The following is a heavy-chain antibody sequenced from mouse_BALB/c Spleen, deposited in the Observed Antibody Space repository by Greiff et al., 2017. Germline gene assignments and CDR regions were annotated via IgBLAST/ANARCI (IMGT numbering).Heavy chain of an antibody. J-gene: IGHJ2*01. CDR1: GYTFTSYW. Sequence: VQLQQSGAELVRPGASVKLSCKASGYTFTSYWINWVKQRPGQGLEWIGNIYPSDSYTNYNQKFKDKATLTADKSSSTAYMQLSSLTSEDSAVYFCARGMITTGDYWGQGTTLTVSS. CDR3: ARGMITTGDY. V-gene: IGHV1-69*02. D-gene: IGHD2-4*01. CDR2: IYPSDSYT.